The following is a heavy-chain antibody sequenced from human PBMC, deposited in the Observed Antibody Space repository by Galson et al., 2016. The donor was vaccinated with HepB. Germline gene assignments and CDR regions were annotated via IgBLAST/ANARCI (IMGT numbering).Heavy chain of an antibody. V-gene: IGHV4-39*01. CDR1: GGSISSSSYY. CDR3: ARRSARARFDY. Sequence: SETLSLTCTVSGGSISSSSYYWGWIRQPPGQGLEWIGTIYYSGTTYHNPSLRSRVTISVDTSKNQFSLKLSSVTAADTAVYFCARRSARARFDYWGQGTLVTVSS. CDR2: IYYSGTT. J-gene: IGHJ4*02. D-gene: IGHD3-10*01.